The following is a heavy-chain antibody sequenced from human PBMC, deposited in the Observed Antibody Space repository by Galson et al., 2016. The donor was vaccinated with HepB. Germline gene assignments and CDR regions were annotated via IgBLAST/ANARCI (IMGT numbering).Heavy chain of an antibody. Sequence: SETLSLTCTVSGDSISNVGRHWGWFRQSPGKGLEYIGSIHSSGTSYYNPSLTSRITVSADTSRNQFFLSLTSVTAADTAIYYCVRLGTAAAVANRRGSIYWSQGTRVSVSS. V-gene: IGHV4-39*01. CDR3: VRLGTAAAVANRRGSIY. CDR2: IHSSGTS. J-gene: IGHJ4*02. D-gene: IGHD6-25*01. CDR1: GDSISNVGRH.